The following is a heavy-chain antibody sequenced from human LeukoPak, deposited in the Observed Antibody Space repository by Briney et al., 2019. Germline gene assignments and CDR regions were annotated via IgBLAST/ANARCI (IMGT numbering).Heavy chain of an antibody. CDR3: ARAQYYYGSGSYYTLNP. D-gene: IGHD3-10*01. CDR1: GGTFSSYA. V-gene: IGHV1-69*06. J-gene: IGHJ5*02. Sequence: SVKVSCKASGGTFSSYAISWVRQAPGQGLEWMGGIIPIFGTANYAQKFQGRVTITADKSTSTAYMELSSLRSEDTAVYYCARAQYYYGSGSYYTLNPWGQGTLVTVSS. CDR2: IIPIFGTA.